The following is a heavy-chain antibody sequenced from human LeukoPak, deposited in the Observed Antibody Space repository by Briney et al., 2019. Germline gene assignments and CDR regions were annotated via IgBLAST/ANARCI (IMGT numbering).Heavy chain of an antibody. J-gene: IGHJ6*03. Sequence: GESLKISCKGSGYSFSSYWIGWVRQMPGKGLEWMGIIYPGDSETRYSPSFEGQVTISADKSISTAYLQWSTLRASDTAIYYCARHSYDSSDFHYMDVWGKGTTVTISS. D-gene: IGHD3-22*01. CDR2: IYPGDSET. V-gene: IGHV5-51*01. CDR1: GYSFSSYW. CDR3: ARHSYDSSDFHYMDV.